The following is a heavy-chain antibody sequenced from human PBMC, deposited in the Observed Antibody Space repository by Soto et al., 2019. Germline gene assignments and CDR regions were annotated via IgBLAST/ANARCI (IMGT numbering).Heavy chain of an antibody. J-gene: IGHJ4*02. CDR2: IYYSGST. Sequence: PSETLSLTCTVSGGSISSNAYYWGWIRQHPGKGLEWIGYIYYSGSTYYNPSLKSRVTISVDTSKNQFSLKLSSVTAADTAVYYSARMQLYYDSSGPDYWGQGTLVTVSS. CDR3: ARMQLYYDSSGPDY. CDR1: GGSISSNAYY. V-gene: IGHV4-31*03. D-gene: IGHD3-22*01.